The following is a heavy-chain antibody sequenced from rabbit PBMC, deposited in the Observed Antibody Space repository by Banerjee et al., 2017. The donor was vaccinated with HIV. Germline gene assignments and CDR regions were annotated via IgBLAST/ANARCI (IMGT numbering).Heavy chain of an antibody. D-gene: IGHD4-2*01. CDR1: GFSFSSSYY. V-gene: IGHV1S40*01. Sequence: QSLEESGGDLVKPGASLTLTCTASGFSFSSSYYMCWVRQAPGKGLEWIACIYAGSSGVTYYASWAKGRFTISKTSSTTATLQMTSLTAADTATYFSARGDGGFAGYNLWGPGTLVTVS. CDR3: ARGDGGFAGYNL. CDR2: IYAGSSGVT. J-gene: IGHJ4*01.